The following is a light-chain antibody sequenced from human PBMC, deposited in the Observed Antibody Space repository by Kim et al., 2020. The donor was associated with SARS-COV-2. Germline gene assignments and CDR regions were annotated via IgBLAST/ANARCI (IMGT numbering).Light chain of an antibody. J-gene: IGLJ2*01. Sequence: GQEVTISCSGSSSNIGNNYVSWFQQLPGTAPKLLIYDDNKRPSGIPDRFSGSKSGTSATLGITGLQTGDEADYYCATWDSSLSVGVFGGGTQLTVL. CDR1: SSNIGNNY. CDR2: DDN. V-gene: IGLV1-51*01. CDR3: ATWDSSLSVGV.